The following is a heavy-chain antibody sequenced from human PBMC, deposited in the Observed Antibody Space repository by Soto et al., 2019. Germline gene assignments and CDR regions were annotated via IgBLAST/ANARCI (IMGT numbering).Heavy chain of an antibody. V-gene: IGHV3-13*05. Sequence: GGSLRLSCAASGFTFSTYDMHWVRQIPGKGLEWVSAIGSAHDPYYLGSVKGRFSISRENAKNSLYLQMNSPTTGDTAVYYCARAYLGRLPRRADYYYDLDVWGQGTTVTVSS. CDR3: ARAYLGRLPRRADYYYDLDV. CDR1: GFTFSTYD. J-gene: IGHJ6*02. CDR2: IGSAHDP. D-gene: IGHD1-26*01.